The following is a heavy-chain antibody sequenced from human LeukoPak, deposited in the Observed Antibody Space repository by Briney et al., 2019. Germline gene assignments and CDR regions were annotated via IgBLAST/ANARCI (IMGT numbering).Heavy chain of an antibody. CDR2: ISDSSTTI. CDR3: VRDQGAPDY. Sequence: GGSLRLSCAASGFTFSSYAMNWVRQAPGKGLEWISYISDSSTTIYYADSVKGRFTTSRDNAKNSLHLQMNSLRVEETAVYYCVRDQGAPDYWGQGTLVTVCS. D-gene: IGHD1-26*01. CDR1: GFTFSSYA. V-gene: IGHV3-48*01. J-gene: IGHJ4*02.